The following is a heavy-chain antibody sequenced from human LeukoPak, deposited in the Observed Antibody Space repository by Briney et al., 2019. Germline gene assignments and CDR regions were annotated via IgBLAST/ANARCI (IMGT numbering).Heavy chain of an antibody. CDR3: VRGADKNYNFENSFYFDS. J-gene: IGHJ4*02. CDR1: GFTMKNFG. Sequence: GTSLRLSCAVSGFTMKNFGMHWVRQAPGKGLEWVAVICYAGSQRHYMDSVKGRFAISRENSMNPLSLEMNGLRVEDTAVYYCVRGADKNYNFENSFYFDSWGQGALAIASS. V-gene: IGHV3-33*01. D-gene: IGHD3-3*01. CDR2: ICYAGSQR.